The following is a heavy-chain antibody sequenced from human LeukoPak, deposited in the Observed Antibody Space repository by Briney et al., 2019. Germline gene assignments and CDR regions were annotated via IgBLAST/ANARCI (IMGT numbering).Heavy chain of an antibody. D-gene: IGHD5-12*01. J-gene: IGHJ4*02. V-gene: IGHV3-7*01. CDR1: GYTFSSYW. CDR2: IKQDGSEK. Sequence: GGPLRLPCAASGYTFSSYWMSWVRQAPGKGLEWVANIKQDGSEKYYVDSVKGRFTISRDNAKNSLYLQMNSLRAEDTAVYYCAREDPLRSIDYWGQGTLVTVSS. CDR3: AREDPLRSIDY.